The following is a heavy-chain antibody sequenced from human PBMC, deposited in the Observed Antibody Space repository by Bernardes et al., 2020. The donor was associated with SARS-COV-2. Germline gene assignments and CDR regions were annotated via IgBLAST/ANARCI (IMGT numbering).Heavy chain of an antibody. CDR1: GGSISSYY. CDR3: ARAPGRWLVFDY. J-gene: IGHJ4*02. V-gene: IGHV4-59*01. Sequence: EPLSLTCTVSGGSISSYYWSWIRQPPGKGLEWIGYIYYSGSTNYNPSLKSRVTISVDTSKNQFSLKLSSVTAADTAVYYCARAPGRWLVFDYWGQGTLVTVSS. CDR2: IYYSGST. D-gene: IGHD5-12*01.